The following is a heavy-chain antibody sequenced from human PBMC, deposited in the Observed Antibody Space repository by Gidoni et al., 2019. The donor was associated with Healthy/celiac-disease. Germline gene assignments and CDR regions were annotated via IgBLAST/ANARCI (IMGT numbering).Heavy chain of an antibody. CDR3: ARSPILTGCVDY. D-gene: IGHD3-9*01. J-gene: IGHJ4*02. CDR1: GGSFSGYY. CDR2: INHSGST. Sequence: QVQLQQWGAGLLKPSETLSLTCAVYGGSFSGYYWSWIRQPPGTGLEWIGEINHSGSTNYHPSLKSRVTISVDTSKNQFSLKLSSVTAADTAVYYCARSPILTGCVDYWGQGTLVTVSS. V-gene: IGHV4-34*01.